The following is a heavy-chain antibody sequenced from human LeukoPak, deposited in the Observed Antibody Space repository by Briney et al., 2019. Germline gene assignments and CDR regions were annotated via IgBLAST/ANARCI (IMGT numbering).Heavy chain of an antibody. CDR3: ARASGGYPDY. D-gene: IGHD2-15*01. J-gene: IGHJ4*02. CDR1: GFTFSSYW. CDR2: IKQDGSEK. Sequence: GGSLRLSCAASGFTFSSYWMTWVRQAPGKGLEWVANIKQDGSEKFYVDSVKGRLTISRDNAKNSLYLQMNSLRAEDTAVYYCARASGGYPDYWGQGTLVTVSS. V-gene: IGHV3-7*01.